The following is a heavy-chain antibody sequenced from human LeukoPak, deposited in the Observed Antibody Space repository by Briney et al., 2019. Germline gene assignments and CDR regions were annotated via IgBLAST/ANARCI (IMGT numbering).Heavy chain of an antibody. Sequence: SETLSLTCAVYGGSFSGYYWSWIRQPPGKGLEWIGEINHSGSTNYNPSLKSRVTISVDTSKNQFSLKLSSVTAADTAVYYCARGGNYGDPAGYFQHWGQGTLVTVSS. CDR3: ARGGNYGDPAGYFQH. CDR2: INHSGST. CDR1: GGSFSGYY. V-gene: IGHV4-34*01. J-gene: IGHJ1*01. D-gene: IGHD4-17*01.